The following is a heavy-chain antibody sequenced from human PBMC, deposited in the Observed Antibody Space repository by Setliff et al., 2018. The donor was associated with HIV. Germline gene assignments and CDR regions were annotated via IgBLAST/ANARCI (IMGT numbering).Heavy chain of an antibody. V-gene: IGHV4-4*08. D-gene: IGHD3-22*01. Sequence: PSETLSLTCTVSGGSISSYYWSWIRQPPGKGLEWIGSIYTSGSTNYNPSLKSRLTISLDTSKNQFSLKLSSVTAADTAVYYCASGYQYDSSGYYYVTPIDYWGQGTLVTVSS. J-gene: IGHJ4*02. CDR3: ASGYQYDSSGYYYVTPIDY. CDR1: GGSISSYY. CDR2: IYTSGST.